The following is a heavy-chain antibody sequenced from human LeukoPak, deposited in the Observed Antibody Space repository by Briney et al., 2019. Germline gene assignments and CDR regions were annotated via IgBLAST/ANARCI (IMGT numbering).Heavy chain of an antibody. CDR2: IYYSGST. J-gene: IGHJ3*02. CDR1: GGSISSYY. Sequence: PSETLSLTCTVSGGSISSYYWSWIRQPPGKGLEWIGYIYYSGSTYYNPSLKSRVTISVDTSKNQFSLKLSSVTAADTAVYYCARDPTHGAVDIWGQGTMVTVSS. D-gene: IGHD4-11*01. V-gene: IGHV4-59*12. CDR3: ARDPTHGAVDI.